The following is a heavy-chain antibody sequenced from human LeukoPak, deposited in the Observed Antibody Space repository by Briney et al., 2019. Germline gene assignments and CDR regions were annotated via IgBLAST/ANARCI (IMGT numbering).Heavy chain of an antibody. J-gene: IGHJ4*02. V-gene: IGHV3-48*03. D-gene: IGHD3-22*01. CDR3: ARQGVDYYDTSGYWVFDY. Sequence: PGGSLRLSCAASGFTFSSYEMNWVRQAPGKGLEWVSYISGSSTYYADSVRGRFTISRDNAKNSLHLQMNSLRAEDTAVYYCARQGVDYYDTSGYWVFDYWGQGALVTVSS. CDR1: GFTFSSYE. CDR2: ISGSST.